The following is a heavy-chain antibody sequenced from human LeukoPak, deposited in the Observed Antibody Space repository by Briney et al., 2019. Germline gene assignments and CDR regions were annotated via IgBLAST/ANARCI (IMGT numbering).Heavy chain of an antibody. V-gene: IGHV4-31*03. J-gene: IGHJ6*02. CDR3: ARDGGYSNYVPDYYYYGMDV. CDR1: GGSISSGGYY. CDR2: IYYSGST. Sequence: SQTPSLTCTVSGGSISSGGYYWSWIRQHPGKGLEWIGYIYYSGSTYYNPSLKSRVTISVDTSKNQFSLKLSSVTAADTAVYYCARDGGYSNYVPDYYYYGMDVWGQGTTVTVSS. D-gene: IGHD4-11*01.